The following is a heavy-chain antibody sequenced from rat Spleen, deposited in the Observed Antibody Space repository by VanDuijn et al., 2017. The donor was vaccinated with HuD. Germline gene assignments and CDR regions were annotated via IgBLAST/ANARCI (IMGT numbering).Heavy chain of an antibody. D-gene: IGHD1-2*01. CDR1: GFTFSDYN. CDR3: ARGWGSYPFAY. V-gene: IGHV5-7*01. J-gene: IGHJ3*01. Sequence: EVQLVESGGSLVQPGRSLKLSCAASGFTFSDYNMAWVRQAPKKGLEWVATISYDGSSHYYRDSVKGRFTISRDNAKSTLYLQMDSLRSEDTATYYCARGWGSYPFAYWGQGTLVTVSS. CDR2: ISYDGSSH.